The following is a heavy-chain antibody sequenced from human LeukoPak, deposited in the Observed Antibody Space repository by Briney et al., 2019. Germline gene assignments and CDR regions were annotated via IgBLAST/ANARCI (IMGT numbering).Heavy chain of an antibody. Sequence: GGSLRLSCAASGFTFSSYAMSWVRQAPGKGLEWVSVSGSGGNTYYADSVKGRFTISRDNSKNTLYLQLNSLRAEDTAVYYCAKDLYGDYDFDCWGQGTLVTVSS. CDR2: SGSGGNT. D-gene: IGHD4-17*01. CDR1: GFTFSSYA. CDR3: AKDLYGDYDFDC. V-gene: IGHV3-23*01. J-gene: IGHJ4*02.